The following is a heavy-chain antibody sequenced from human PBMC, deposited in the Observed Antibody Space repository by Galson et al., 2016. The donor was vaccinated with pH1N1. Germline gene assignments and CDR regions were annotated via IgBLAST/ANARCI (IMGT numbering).Heavy chain of an antibody. Sequence: TLSLTCGVDGGSFRGYYWSWIRQPPGKGLEWIGDINDSGNTDYKPSLKSRVALFVDTSKSQFYLKLSSLTDADTAVYFCARLKRGFSEGYGGFFDVWSRGSLGTVST. CDR1: GGSFRGYY. J-gene: IGHJ4*02. CDR2: INDSGNT. CDR3: ARLKRGFSEGYGGFFDV. V-gene: IGHV4-34*01. D-gene: IGHD5-18*01.